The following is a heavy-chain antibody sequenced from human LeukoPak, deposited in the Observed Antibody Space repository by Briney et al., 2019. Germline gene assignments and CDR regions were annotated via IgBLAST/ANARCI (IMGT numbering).Heavy chain of an antibody. CDR3: ASPPSGSSPGYLSRFGDAFDI. J-gene: IGHJ3*02. CDR2: IYYSGST. D-gene: IGHD1-26*01. CDR1: GGSISSSSYY. Sequence: SETLSLTCTVSGGSISSSSYYWGWIRQPPGKGLEWIGSIYYSGSTYYNPSLKSRVTISVDTSKNQFSLKLSSVTAADTAVYYCASPPSGSSPGYLSRFGDAFDIWGQGTMVTVSS. V-gene: IGHV4-39*01.